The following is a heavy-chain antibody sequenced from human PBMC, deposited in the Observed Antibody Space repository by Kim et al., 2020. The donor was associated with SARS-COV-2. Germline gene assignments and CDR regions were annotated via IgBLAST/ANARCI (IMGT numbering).Heavy chain of an antibody. D-gene: IGHD6-19*01. CDR1: GFTFSSYA. CDR2: ITGDGSTK. Sequence: GGSLRLSCAASGFTFSSYAMHWVRQAPGKGLEWVSGITGDGSTKYYADSVKGRFTISRDNSKNTLYLQMNSLRAEDTAVYYCARGCHYMAGPFFYYWG. V-gene: IGHV3-30*04. J-gene: IGHJ4*01. CDR3: ARGCHYMAGPFFYY.